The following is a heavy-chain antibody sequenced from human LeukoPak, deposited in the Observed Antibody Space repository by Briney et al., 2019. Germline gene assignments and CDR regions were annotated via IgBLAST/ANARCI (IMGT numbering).Heavy chain of an antibody. J-gene: IGHJ4*02. CDR1: GGTFSGYA. CDR2: IIPIFGTA. D-gene: IGHD4-17*01. V-gene: IGHV1-69*05. Sequence: ASVKVSCKASGGTFSGYAISWVRQAPGQGLERMGGIIPIFGTANYAQKFQGRVTITTDESTSTAYMELSSLRSEDTAVYYCARHPVTSTVTTLDYWGQGTLVTVSS. CDR3: ARHPVTSTVTTLDY.